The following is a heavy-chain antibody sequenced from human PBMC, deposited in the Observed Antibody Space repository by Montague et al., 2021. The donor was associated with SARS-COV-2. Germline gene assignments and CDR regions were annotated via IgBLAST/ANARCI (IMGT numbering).Heavy chain of an antibody. D-gene: IGHD3-10*01. CDR3: ARLRDGVVPSPILGVGPYYSYYYMDV. J-gene: IGHJ6*03. CDR1: GTSFSGYY. Sequence: SETLSLTCAVHGTSFSGYYWNWIRQPPGKGREGIGEFNQGGGTNXTPSPRSRLTIPADTSKNKFSLKRTPVAAADTAVYYCARLRDGVVPSPILGVGPYYSYYYMDVWGRGTTVTVSS. CDR2: FNQGGGT. V-gene: IGHV4-34*01.